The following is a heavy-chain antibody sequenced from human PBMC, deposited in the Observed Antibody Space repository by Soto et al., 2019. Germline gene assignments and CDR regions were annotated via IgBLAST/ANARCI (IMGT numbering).Heavy chain of an antibody. J-gene: IGHJ4*02. Sequence: PSETLSLTCVVYGGSFSGYYWSWIRQSPGKGLEWIGEINHGGSTNYNPSLKSRVTISVDTSKNQFSLRLSSVTAADTVVFYCARASQGWCGDPTTERLFACWGQEPLFTV. CDR3: ARASQGWCGDPTTERLFAC. D-gene: IGHD3-10*01. V-gene: IGHV4-34*01. CDR1: GGSFSGYY. CDR2: INHGGST.